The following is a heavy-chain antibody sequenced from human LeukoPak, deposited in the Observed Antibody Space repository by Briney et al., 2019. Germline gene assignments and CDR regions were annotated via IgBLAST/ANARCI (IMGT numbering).Heavy chain of an antibody. J-gene: IGHJ4*02. CDR1: EFTFSSYE. Sequence: PGGSLRLSCAASEFTFSSYEMNWVRQVPGKGLEWISYIAGGGDTIYYADSVKGRFTISRDNAKNSLYLQMNSLRADDTAVYYCARERTTIVSGTTIGAYWGQGTLVTVSS. V-gene: IGHV3-48*03. CDR2: IAGGGDTI. D-gene: IGHD2/OR15-2a*01. CDR3: ARERTTIVSGTTIGAY.